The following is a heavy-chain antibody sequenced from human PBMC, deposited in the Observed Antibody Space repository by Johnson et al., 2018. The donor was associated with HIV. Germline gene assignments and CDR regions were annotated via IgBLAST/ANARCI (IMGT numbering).Heavy chain of an antibody. J-gene: IGHJ3*02. Sequence: VQLVESGGGLVQPGGSLRLSCAASGFSFDDYAMHWVRQVPGKGLEWVAGIGWNGLTIGYVDSVKGRFTILRNAATNSLYLGMDSMRTEDTAVYYCARDWYCGVDCYLLLDIWGQGTMVTVSS. D-gene: IGHD2-21*01. CDR1: GFSFDDYA. CDR3: ARDWYCGVDCYLLLDI. CDR2: IGWNGLTI. V-gene: IGHV3-9*01.